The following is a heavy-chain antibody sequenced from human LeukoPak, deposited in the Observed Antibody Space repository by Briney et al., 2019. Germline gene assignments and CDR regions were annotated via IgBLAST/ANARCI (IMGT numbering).Heavy chain of an antibody. CDR2: ISGSGGST. CDR1: GLTFSNYD. V-gene: IGHV3-23*01. D-gene: IGHD4-17*01. J-gene: IGHJ4*02. Sequence: PGGSLRLSCAASGLTFSNYDRSWVRQAPGKGLEWVSVISGSGGSTYYADSVKGRFTISRDNSKNTLYLQMNSLRAEDTAVYYCANDYGDYWGPGTLVSVSS. CDR3: ANDYGDY.